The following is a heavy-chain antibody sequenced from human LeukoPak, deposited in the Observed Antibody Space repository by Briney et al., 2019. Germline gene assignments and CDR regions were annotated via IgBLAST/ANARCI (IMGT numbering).Heavy chain of an antibody. CDR1: GFTFDDYA. CDR2: ISWNSGSI. J-gene: IGHJ6*02. D-gene: IGHD2-2*01. CDR3: AKDDQRDYYYGMDV. Sequence: GGSLRLSCAASGFTFDDYAMHWVRHAPGKGLEWVSGISWNSGSIGYADSVKGRFTISRDNAKNSLYLQMNSLRAEDTALYYCAKDDQRDYYYGMDVWGQGTTVTVSS. V-gene: IGHV3-9*01.